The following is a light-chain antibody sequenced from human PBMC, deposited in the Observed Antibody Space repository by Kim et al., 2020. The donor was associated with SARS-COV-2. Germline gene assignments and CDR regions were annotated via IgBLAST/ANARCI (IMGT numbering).Light chain of an antibody. CDR2: DAS. J-gene: IGKJ4*01. CDR1: QDISNY. Sequence: DIQMTQSPSSLSASVGDRVTITCQASQDISNYLNWYQQKPGKAPKLLIYDASNLETGVPSRFSGSGSGTDFTFTISSLQPEDIATYYCQQYDNPCSFGGGTKVDIK. V-gene: IGKV1-33*01. CDR3: QQYDNPCS.